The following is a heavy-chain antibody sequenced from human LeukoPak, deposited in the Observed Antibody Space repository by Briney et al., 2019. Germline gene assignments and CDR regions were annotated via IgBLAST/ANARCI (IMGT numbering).Heavy chain of an antibody. CDR1: GFSFSVYA. Sequence: PGGSLRLSCAASGFSFSVYAMNWVRQAPGKGLEWVSVISGSGDSTFYADSVKGRFTVSRDNSKNTVYLQMNSLSAEDTAVYYCTTLTGTTKHFDSWGQGTLVTVSS. V-gene: IGHV3-23*01. CDR2: ISGSGDST. CDR3: TTLTGTTKHFDS. D-gene: IGHD1-14*01. J-gene: IGHJ4*02.